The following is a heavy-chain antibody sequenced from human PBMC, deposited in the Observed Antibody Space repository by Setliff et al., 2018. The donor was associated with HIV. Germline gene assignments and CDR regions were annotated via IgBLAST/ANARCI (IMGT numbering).Heavy chain of an antibody. D-gene: IGHD4-17*01. CDR1: GGSLSSYY. V-gene: IGHV4-34*01. CDR3: ARGGPTVAYGVDV. Sequence: SETLSLTCVAYGGSLSSYYWNWIRQTPGKGLEWIGEIHPSGATNYNPSLKGRVTISLDTSNNQFSLKVNSVTAADTAIYYCARGGPTVAYGVDVWGQGTTVTVSS. CDR2: IHPSGAT. J-gene: IGHJ6*02.